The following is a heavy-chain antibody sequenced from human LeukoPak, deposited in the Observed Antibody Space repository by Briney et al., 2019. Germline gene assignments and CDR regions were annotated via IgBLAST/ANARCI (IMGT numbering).Heavy chain of an antibody. D-gene: IGHD7-27*01. J-gene: IGHJ4*02. V-gene: IGHV3-23*01. CDR2: IPGGGGST. CDR1: GFTFSSYA. Sequence: GGSLRLSCAASGFTFSSYAMNWVRQAPGKGLEWVSAIPGGGGSTYYADSVKGRLTISRDNSKNTLYLQMNSLRDEDTTVYYCAKDHPDWGSSFQYWGQGTLVTVSS. CDR3: AKDHPDWGSSFQY.